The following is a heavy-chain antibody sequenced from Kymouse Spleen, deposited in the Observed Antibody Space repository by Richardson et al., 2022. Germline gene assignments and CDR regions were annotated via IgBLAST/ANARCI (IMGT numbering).Heavy chain of an antibody. V-gene: IGHV3-73*02. J-gene: IGHJ6*02. CDR3: TRQYCSSTSCSGDYYGMDV. D-gene: IGHD2-2*02. CDR1: GFTFSGSA. Sequence: EVQLVESGGGLVQPGGSLKLSCAASGFTFSGSAMHWVRQASGKGLEWVGRIRSKANSYATAYAASVKGRFTISRDDSKNTAYLQMNSLKTEDTAVYYCTRQYCSSTSCSGDYYGMDVWGQGTTVTVSS. CDR2: IRSKANSYAT.